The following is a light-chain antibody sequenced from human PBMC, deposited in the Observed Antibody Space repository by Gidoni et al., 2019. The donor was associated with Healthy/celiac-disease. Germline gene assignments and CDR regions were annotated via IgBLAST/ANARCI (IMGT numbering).Light chain of an antibody. Sequence: DIQMTQSPSSLSASVGDSVTITCRASQDISNYLAWYQLESGKVPKLLIYGASTLQSGVPSRFSGSGSGTDFTLTINGLQPEDVATYYCQRCNSAPYTFXQXTKLEI. CDR3: QRCNSAPYT. CDR2: GAS. CDR1: QDISNY. J-gene: IGKJ2*01. V-gene: IGKV1-27*01.